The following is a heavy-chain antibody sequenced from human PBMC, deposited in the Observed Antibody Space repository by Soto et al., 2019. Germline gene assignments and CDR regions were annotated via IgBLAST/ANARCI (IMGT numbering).Heavy chain of an antibody. CDR1: GGSFSGYY. Sequence: PSETLSLTCAVYGGSFSGYYWTWIRQPPGTGLEWIGDIYHSGSTNYNPSLKSRVTISVDRSKNQFSLKLSSVTAADTAVYYCARASTTVTTLDYWGQGTLVTVSS. J-gene: IGHJ4*02. CDR2: IYHSGST. V-gene: IGHV4-34*01. D-gene: IGHD4-17*01. CDR3: ARASTTVTTLDY.